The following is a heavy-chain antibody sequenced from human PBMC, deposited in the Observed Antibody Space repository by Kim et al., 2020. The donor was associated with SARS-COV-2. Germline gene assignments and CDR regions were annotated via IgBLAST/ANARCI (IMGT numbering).Heavy chain of an antibody. J-gene: IGHJ4*02. D-gene: IGHD5-18*01. V-gene: IGHV3-23*01. CDR3: AKDSGYGPEENY. CDR1: GFTFSSYA. CDR2: ISGSGGST. Sequence: GGSQRLSCAASGFTFSSYAMSWVRQAPGKGLEWVSAISGSGGSTYYADSVKGRFTISRDNSKNTLYLQMNSLRAEDTAVYYCAKDSGYGPEENYWGQGTLVTVSS.